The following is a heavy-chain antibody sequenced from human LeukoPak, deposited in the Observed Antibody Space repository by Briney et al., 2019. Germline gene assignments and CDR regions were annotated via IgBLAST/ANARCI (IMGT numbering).Heavy chain of an antibody. CDR2: FDPEDGET. V-gene: IGHV1-24*01. D-gene: IGHD3-10*01. Sequence: ASVKVSCKVSGYTLTELSMHWVRQAPGKGLEWMGGFDPEDGETIYAQKFQGRVTMTRNTSISTAYMELSSLRSEDTAVYYCARSYGSGSYGDYWGQGTLVTVSS. J-gene: IGHJ4*02. CDR1: GYTLTELS. CDR3: ARSYGSGSYGDY.